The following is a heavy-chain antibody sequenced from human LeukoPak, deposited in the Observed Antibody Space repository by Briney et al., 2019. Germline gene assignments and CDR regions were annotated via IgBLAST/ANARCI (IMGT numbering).Heavy chain of an antibody. J-gene: IGHJ3*02. Sequence: GGSLRLSCAASGFTFSSYSVNWVRQAPGKGLEWVSYISSSSSTIYYADSVKGRFTISRDNAKNSLYVQMNSLRAEDTAVYYCARDHHRRLYDSQARDTFDIWGQGTMVTVSS. V-gene: IGHV3-48*01. CDR2: ISSSSSTI. CDR3: ARDHHRRLYDSQARDTFDI. CDR1: GFTFSSYS. D-gene: IGHD3-22*01.